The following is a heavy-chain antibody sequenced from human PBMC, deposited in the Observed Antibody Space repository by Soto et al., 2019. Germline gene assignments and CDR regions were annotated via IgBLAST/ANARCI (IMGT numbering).Heavy chain of an antibody. CDR1: GFTFSSYW. CDR2: IKQDGSEK. Sequence: GGPLRLSCAASGFTFSSYWMSWVRQAPGKGLEWVANIKQDGSEKYYVDSVKGRFTISRDNAKNSLYLQMNSLRAEDTAVYYCARDHLGYCSSGSCNWAEYFGYWGQGTLVTVSS. J-gene: IGHJ4*02. V-gene: IGHV3-7*04. D-gene: IGHD2-15*01. CDR3: ARDHLGYCSSGSCNWAEYFGY.